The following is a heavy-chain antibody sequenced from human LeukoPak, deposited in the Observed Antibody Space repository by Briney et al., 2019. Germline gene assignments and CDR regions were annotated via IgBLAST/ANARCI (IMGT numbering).Heavy chain of an antibody. CDR2: LSYGGSP. Sequence: SETLSLTCTVSGGSISSSSYFWGWIRQSPGKGLEWIGRLSYGGSPYYNPSLKSRVTISVDTPKNQFSLKLSSVTAADTAVYYCARNPGYSDYWSGPNWFDPWGQGTLVTVSS. CDR3: ARNPGYSDYWSGPNWFDP. D-gene: IGHD3-3*01. V-gene: IGHV4-39*07. J-gene: IGHJ5*02. CDR1: GGSISSSSYF.